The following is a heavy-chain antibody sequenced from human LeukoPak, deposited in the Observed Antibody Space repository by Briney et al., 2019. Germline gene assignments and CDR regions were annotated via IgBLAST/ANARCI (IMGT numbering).Heavy chain of an antibody. J-gene: IGHJ6*02. CDR2: FDPEDGET. CDR3: ARNRQMTTVTTYYYYYGMDV. CDR1: GYTLTELS. Sequence: ASVKVSCKVSGYTLTELSMHWVRQAPGKGLEWMGGFDPEDGETIYAQKFQGRVTMTEDTSTDTAYMELSSLRSDDTAVYYCARNRQMTTVTTYYYYYGMDVWGQGTTVTVSS. V-gene: IGHV1-24*01. D-gene: IGHD4-17*01.